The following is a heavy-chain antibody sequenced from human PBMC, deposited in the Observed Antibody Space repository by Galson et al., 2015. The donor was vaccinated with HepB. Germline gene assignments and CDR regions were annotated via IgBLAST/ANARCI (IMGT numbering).Heavy chain of an antibody. CDR1: GYTFISYS. J-gene: IGHJ4*02. CDR2: ISTYNGNT. Sequence: SVKVSCKVSGYTFISYSIVWVRQAPGQGLEWMGWISTYNGNTAYAQNFQGRITMTGDTSIGTAYMTLSSLTSEDTAIYYCARGLRVQGNTYFFDYWGQGTLVTVSS. CDR3: ARGLRVQGNTYFFDY. V-gene: IGHV1-18*04. D-gene: IGHD3-10*01.